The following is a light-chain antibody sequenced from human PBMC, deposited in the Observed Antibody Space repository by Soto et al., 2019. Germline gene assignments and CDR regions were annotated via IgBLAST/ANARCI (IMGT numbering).Light chain of an antibody. CDR1: SSDVGGYNY. V-gene: IGLV2-8*01. CDR2: AVT. J-gene: IGLJ1*01. Sequence: QSVLTQPPSASGSPGRSVTISCTGTSSDVGGYNYVSWYQHHPGKAPKLMIYAVTNRPSGVPDRFSASKSGNTASLTVSGLQAEDEADYYCSSYAGNNNPYVFGTGTKVTVL. CDR3: SSYAGNNNPYV.